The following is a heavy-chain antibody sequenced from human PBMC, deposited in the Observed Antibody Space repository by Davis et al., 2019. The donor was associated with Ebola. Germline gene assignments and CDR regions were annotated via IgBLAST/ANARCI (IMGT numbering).Heavy chain of an antibody. D-gene: IGHD3-3*01. Sequence: PGGSLRLSCAVYGGSFSGYYWSWIRQPPGKGLEWIGEINHSGSTNYNPSLKSRVTISVDTSKNQFSLKLSSVTAADTAVYYCARIKWSGYYGLDYWGQGTLVTVSS. CDR2: INHSGST. V-gene: IGHV4-34*01. CDR1: GGSFSGYY. J-gene: IGHJ4*02. CDR3: ARIKWSGYYGLDY.